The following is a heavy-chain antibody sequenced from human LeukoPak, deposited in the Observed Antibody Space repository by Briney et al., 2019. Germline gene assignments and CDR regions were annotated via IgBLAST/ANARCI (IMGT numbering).Heavy chain of an antibody. CDR1: GYTFTSYY. J-gene: IGHJ4*02. V-gene: IGHV1-18*04. CDR3: AREIFGNFDY. D-gene: IGHD3-10*01. CDR2: INPYNGNT. Sequence: ASVKVSCKASGYTFTSYYLHWVRQAPGQGLEWMGWINPYNGNTNYAQRLQGRVTMTTDTSTSTAYMELRSLRSDDTAVYYCAREIFGNFDYWGQGHLVTVSS.